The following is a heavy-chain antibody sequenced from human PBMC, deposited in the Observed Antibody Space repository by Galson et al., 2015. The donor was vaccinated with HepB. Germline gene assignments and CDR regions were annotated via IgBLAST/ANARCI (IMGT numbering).Heavy chain of an antibody. CDR3: ARVADADYGGHSHFDY. Sequence: SLRLSCAASGFTFSDYYMSWIRQAPGKGLEWLSYISSTGTYTNYADSVKGRFTISRDNAKNSLYLQMNNLRAEDTAVYYCARVADADYGGHSHFDYWGQGTLVTVSS. V-gene: IGHV3-11*06. J-gene: IGHJ4*02. D-gene: IGHD4-23*01. CDR1: GFTFSDYY. CDR2: ISSTGTYT.